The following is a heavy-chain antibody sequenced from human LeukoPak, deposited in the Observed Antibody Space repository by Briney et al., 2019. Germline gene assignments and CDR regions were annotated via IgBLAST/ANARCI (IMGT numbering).Heavy chain of an antibody. Sequence: ASVKVSCKASGYTFTSYGISWVRQAPGQGLEWMGWISAYNGNTNYAQKLQGRVTMTTDTSTSTAYMELRSLRSEDTAVYYCQRSPYDSSGYYPSRAFDIWGQGTMVTVSS. CDR1: GYTFTSYG. J-gene: IGHJ3*02. CDR2: ISAYNGNT. D-gene: IGHD3-22*01. V-gene: IGHV1-18*01. CDR3: QRSPYDSSGYYPSRAFDI.